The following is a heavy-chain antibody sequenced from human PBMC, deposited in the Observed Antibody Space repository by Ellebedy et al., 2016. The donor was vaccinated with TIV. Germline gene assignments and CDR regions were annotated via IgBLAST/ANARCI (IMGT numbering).Heavy chain of an antibody. CDR3: ARSSGWADY. CDR1: GGSFSGYY. Sequence: SETLSLTXAVYGGSFSGYYWSWIRQPPGKGLEWIGEINHSGSTNYNPSLKSRVTISVDTSKNQFSLKLSSVTAADTAVYYCARSSGWADYWGQGTLVTVSS. J-gene: IGHJ4*02. CDR2: INHSGST. D-gene: IGHD6-19*01. V-gene: IGHV4-34*01.